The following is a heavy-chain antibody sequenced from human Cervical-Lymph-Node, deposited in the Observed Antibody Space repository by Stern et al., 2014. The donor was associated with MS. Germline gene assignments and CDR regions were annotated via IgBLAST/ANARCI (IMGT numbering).Heavy chain of an antibody. D-gene: IGHD3-3*01. CDR1: GFTFDDYA. Sequence: EVQLAQSGAGLVQPGRSLTLSCAASGFTFDDYAMHWVRQAPRPGLEWVSGITWNSVSVGYADSVKGRFTISRDNAKNSLYLQMNSLRGDDTALYYCAKGSGGSGYYPVALDYWGQGTLVTVSS. CDR2: ITWNSVSV. CDR3: AKGSGGSGYYPVALDY. J-gene: IGHJ4*02. V-gene: IGHV3-9*01.